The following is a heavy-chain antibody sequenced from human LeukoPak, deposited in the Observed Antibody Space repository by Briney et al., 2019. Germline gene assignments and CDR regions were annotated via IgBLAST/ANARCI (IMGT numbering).Heavy chain of an antibody. CDR1: GAPISSFY. CDR2: IYTSGST. Sequence: SETLSLTCTVSGAPISSFYWTWIRQPAGKGLEWIGRIYTSGSTNYNPSLKSRVTISVDKSENQFSLKLTSVTAADTAVYYCARGDYYDSSGYFLDFWGQGTLVTVSS. V-gene: IGHV4-4*07. CDR3: ARGDYYDSSGYFLDF. D-gene: IGHD3-22*01. J-gene: IGHJ4*02.